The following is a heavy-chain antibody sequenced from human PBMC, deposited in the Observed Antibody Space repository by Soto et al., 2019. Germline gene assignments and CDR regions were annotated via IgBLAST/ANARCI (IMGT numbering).Heavy chain of an antibody. D-gene: IGHD3-10*01. J-gene: IGHJ6*02. CDR2: ILYTGNT. CDR3: ARAAYGSGSYYVPYYYDAMDV. CDR1: GASVSSYY. V-gene: IGHV4-59*02. Sequence: SETLSLTCTVSGASVSSYYWSWIRQPPGKGLEWLGYILYTGNTNYNPSLKSRVTMSVDTSKNQVSLKLSAVTAADTAVHFCARAAYGSGSYYVPYYYDAMDVWGPGTAVTVSS.